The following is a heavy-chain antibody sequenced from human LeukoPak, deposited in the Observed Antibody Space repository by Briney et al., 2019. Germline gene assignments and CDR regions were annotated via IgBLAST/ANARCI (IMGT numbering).Heavy chain of an antibody. J-gene: IGHJ6*03. V-gene: IGHV3-21*01. CDR3: ARGVAVAGAYYYMDV. Sequence: GGSLRLSCAASGFTFSSYSMNWVRQAPGKGLEWVSSISSSSSYIYYADSVKGRFTISRDNAKSSLYLQMNSLRAEDTALYYCARGVAVAGAYYYMDVWGKGTTVTGSS. CDR2: ISSSSSYI. CDR1: GFTFSSYS. D-gene: IGHD6-19*01.